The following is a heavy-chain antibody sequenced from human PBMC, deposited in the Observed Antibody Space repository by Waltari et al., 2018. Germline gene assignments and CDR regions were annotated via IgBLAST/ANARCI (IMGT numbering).Heavy chain of an antibody. V-gene: IGHV3-64*07. CDR3: ARLAAAAGVFDY. J-gene: IGHJ4*02. Sequence: EVQLVESGGGLVQPGGSLRLSCAASGFTFSSFAMYWVRQAPGKGLEYVSAINNNEDNTFYTDSVKGRFIISRDNSKNTLYLQMGSLRAEDMAVYYCARLAAAAGVFDYWGQGTLVTVSS. CDR2: INNNEDNT. CDR1: GFTFSSFA. D-gene: IGHD6-13*01.